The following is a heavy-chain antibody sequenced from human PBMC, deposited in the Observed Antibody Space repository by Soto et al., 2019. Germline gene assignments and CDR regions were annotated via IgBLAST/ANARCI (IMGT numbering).Heavy chain of an antibody. V-gene: IGHV1-8*01. D-gene: IGHD1-1*01. CDR1: GYTFTSYD. Sequence: ASVKVSCKASGYTFTSYDIYWVRQATGQGLEWMGWMNPNTGNSAYAQKFQGRVTVTSDTSINTVHMELSSLRSEDAAVYYCARRAETNGWNGFGADKYYFDFWGQGTLVTVSS. CDR3: ARRAETNGWNGFGADKYYFDF. CDR2: MNPNTGNS. J-gene: IGHJ4*02.